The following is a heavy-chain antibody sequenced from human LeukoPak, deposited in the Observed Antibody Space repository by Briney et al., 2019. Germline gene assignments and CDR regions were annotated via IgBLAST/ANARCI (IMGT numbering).Heavy chain of an antibody. D-gene: IGHD6-6*01. Sequence: GGSLRLSCAASGFTVSSNYMSWVRQAPGKGLEWVSTISGGGGSTYYADSVKGRFTISRDNSKNTLYLQMNSLRAEDTAVYYCAKGPRPSIAFDYWGQGTLVTVSS. CDR2: ISGGGGST. CDR1: GFTVSSNY. V-gene: IGHV3-23*01. J-gene: IGHJ4*02. CDR3: AKGPRPSIAFDY.